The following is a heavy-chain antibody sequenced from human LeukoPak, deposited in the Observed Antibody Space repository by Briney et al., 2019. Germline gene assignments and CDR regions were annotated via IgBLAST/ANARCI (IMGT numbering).Heavy chain of an antibody. Sequence: GGSLRLSCAASGLSFSSYDMHWVRQPTGKGLQWVSGIGKGGDTYYAGSVKGRFTISRENAKNSLYLQMNSLRAGDAAVYFCARGSNLGFEPWGQGTLVAVSS. J-gene: IGHJ5*02. CDR1: GLSFSSYD. V-gene: IGHV3-13*04. CDR3: ARGSNLGFEP. CDR2: IGKGGDT. D-gene: IGHD5-24*01.